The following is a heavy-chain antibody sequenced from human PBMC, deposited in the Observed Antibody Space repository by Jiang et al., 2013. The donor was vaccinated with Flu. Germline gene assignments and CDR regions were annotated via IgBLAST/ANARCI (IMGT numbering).Heavy chain of an antibody. V-gene: IGHV3-66*01. CDR1: GFTVSSNY. CDR2: IYSGGST. D-gene: IGHD1-1*01. J-gene: IGHJ6*04. CDR3: ARDGGSYNWNDGGMDV. Sequence: GGLVQPGGSLRLSCAASGFTVSSNYMSWVRQAPGKGLEWVSVIYSGGSTYYADSVKGRFTISRDNSKNTLYLQMNSLRAEDTAVYYCARDGGSYNWNDGGMDVWGKGTTVTVSS.